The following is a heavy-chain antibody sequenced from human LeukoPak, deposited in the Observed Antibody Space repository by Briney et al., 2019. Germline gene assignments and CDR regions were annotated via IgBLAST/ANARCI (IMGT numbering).Heavy chain of an antibody. Sequence: SETLSLTCTVSGASISSYYWSWIRQPAGKGLEWIGRFYSSGSTNYNPSLKSRVTMSVDTSKNQSSLKLSSVTAADTAVYYCARDLDSYSSTWYPYTSGWYLDYWGQGTLVTVSS. CDR1: GASISSYY. V-gene: IGHV4-4*07. CDR2: FYSSGST. CDR3: ARDLDSYSSTWYPYTSGWYLDY. J-gene: IGHJ4*02. D-gene: IGHD6-13*01.